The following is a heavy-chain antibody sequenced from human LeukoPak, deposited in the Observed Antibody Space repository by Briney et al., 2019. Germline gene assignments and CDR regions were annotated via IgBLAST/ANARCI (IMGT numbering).Heavy chain of an antibody. V-gene: IGHV4-34*01. J-gene: IGHJ6*02. CDR1: GGSFSGYY. Sequence: SETLSLTCAVYGGSFSGYYWSWIRQPPGKGLEWIGEINHSGSTNYNPSLKSRVTISVDTSKNQFSLKLSSVTAADTAVYYCACTILKSYYYYYGMDVWGQGTTVTVSS. CDR2: INHSGST. CDR3: ACTILKSYYYYYGMDV. D-gene: IGHD3-3*01.